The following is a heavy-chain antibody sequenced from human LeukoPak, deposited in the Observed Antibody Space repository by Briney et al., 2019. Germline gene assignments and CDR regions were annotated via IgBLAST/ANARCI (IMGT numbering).Heavy chain of an antibody. D-gene: IGHD3-22*01. CDR2: IKSKTDGGTT. Sequence: GGSLRLSCAASGFTFSNAWMSWVRQAPGKGLEWIGRIKSKTDGGTTDYAAPVKGRFTISRDDSKNTLYLQMSSLKTEDTAVYYCTTIYDSSGYCVYWGQGTLVTVSS. V-gene: IGHV3-15*01. CDR1: GFTFSNAW. J-gene: IGHJ4*02. CDR3: TTIYDSSGYCVY.